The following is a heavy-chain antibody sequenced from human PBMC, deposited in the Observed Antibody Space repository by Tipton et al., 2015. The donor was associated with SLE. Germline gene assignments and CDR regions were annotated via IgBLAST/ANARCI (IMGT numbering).Heavy chain of an antibody. J-gene: IGHJ3*02. V-gene: IGHV4-39*07. CDR2: MSYRGTT. CDR1: GGTIRNDGYY. D-gene: IGHD1-7*01. CDR3: ARVFITGTSRGWVDI. Sequence: LRLSCTVSGGTIRNDGYYWSWIRQHPGKGLEWIGSMSYRGTTYYNPSLKSRVTISADTSKNQFSLRLSSVTAADTAVYYCARVFITGTSRGWVDIWGQGTMVTVSS.